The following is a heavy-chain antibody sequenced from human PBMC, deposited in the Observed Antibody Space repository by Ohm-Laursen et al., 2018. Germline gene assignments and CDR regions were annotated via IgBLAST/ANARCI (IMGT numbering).Heavy chain of an antibody. Sequence: GSLRLSCAAPGFIFSNAWMSWVRQAPGKGLEWVGRIKSKPDGVTTDYTAPVKGRFTISRDDSKSTLYLQMNSLKTEDTAVYYCGTAWRSGRFDPWGQGALVTVSS. D-gene: IGHD3-10*01. V-gene: IGHV3-15*01. CDR2: IKSKPDGVTT. J-gene: IGHJ5*02. CDR1: GFIFSNAW. CDR3: GTAWRSGRFDP.